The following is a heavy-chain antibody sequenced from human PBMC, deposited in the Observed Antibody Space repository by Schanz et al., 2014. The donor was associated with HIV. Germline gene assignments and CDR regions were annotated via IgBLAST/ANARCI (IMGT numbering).Heavy chain of an antibody. J-gene: IGHJ4*02. CDR1: GGSLSGYK. V-gene: IGHV4-34*01. CDR3: ARAGYYFGSGSSFPLAY. D-gene: IGHD3-10*01. Sequence: VQLQQWGAGLLKPSETLSLTCAVYGGSLSGYKWSWIRQPPGKGLEWIGEINHSGSTTSNPSLKSRVTMSVDTSKTQFSLKLSSVTAADTALYYCARAGYYFGSGSSFPLAYWGQGTLVTVSS. CDR2: INHSGST.